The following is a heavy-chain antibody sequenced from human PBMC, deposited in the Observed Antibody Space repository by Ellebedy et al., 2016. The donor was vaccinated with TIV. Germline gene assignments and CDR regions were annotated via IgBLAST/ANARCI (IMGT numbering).Heavy chain of an antibody. J-gene: IGHJ6*02. CDR3: ARVSDYLAGYYYGMDV. Sequence: PGGSLRLSCAASGFTFSSYGMHWVRQAPGKGLEWVAVIWYDGCNNYYADSVKGRFTISRDKSKNTLYLQMNSLRAEDTAVYYCARVSDYLAGYYYGMDVWGQGTTVTVSS. D-gene: IGHD2/OR15-2a*01. V-gene: IGHV3-33*01. CDR2: IWYDGCNN. CDR1: GFTFSSYG.